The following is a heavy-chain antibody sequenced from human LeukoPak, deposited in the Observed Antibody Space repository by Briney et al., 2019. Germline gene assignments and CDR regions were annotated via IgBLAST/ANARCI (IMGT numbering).Heavy chain of an antibody. D-gene: IGHD3-22*01. CDR2: IYYSGST. CDR3: AGEANFYDSIGYFRP. J-gene: IGHJ1*01. V-gene: IGHV4-31*03. Sequence: PSETLSLTCTVSGDSINSGGYYWTWIRQHPGRGLEWIGYIYYSGSTYYNPSLRSRVTLSLDTSKNQFSLTLNSVTAADTAVYYCAGEANFYDSIGYFRPWGEGTLVTVSS. CDR1: GDSINSGGYY.